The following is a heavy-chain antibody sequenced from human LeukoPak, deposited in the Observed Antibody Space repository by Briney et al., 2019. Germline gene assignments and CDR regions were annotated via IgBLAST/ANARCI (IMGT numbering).Heavy chain of an antibody. V-gene: IGHV3-21*01. CDR2: ISSSSSYI. CDR3: AAPMVRGVIINYYYYGMDV. Sequence: PGGSLRLSCAASGFTFSSYAMSWVRQAPGKGLEWVSSISSSSSYIYYADSVKGRFTISRDNAKNSLYLQMNSLRAEDTAVYYCAAPMVRGVIINYYYYGMDVWGQGTTVTVSS. CDR1: GFTFSSYA. D-gene: IGHD3-10*01. J-gene: IGHJ6*02.